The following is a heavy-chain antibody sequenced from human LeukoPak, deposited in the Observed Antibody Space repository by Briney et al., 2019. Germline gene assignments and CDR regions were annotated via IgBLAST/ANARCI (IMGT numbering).Heavy chain of an antibody. CDR1: GGSISSSSYW. CDR2: IYYTGST. D-gene: IGHD1-26*01. J-gene: IGHJ4*02. V-gene: IGHV4-39*01. CDR3: ARHRGSPYSGSYYYFDF. Sequence: SETLSLTCTVSGGSISSSSYWWGWIRQPPGKGLEWIGTIYYTGSTYYNPSLKSRVTISVDTSRNQFSLKLSSVTAADTAVYYCARHRGSPYSGSYYYFDFWGQGTLVTVSS.